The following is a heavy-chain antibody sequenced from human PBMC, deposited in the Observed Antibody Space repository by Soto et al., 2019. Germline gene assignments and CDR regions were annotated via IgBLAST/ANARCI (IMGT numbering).Heavy chain of an antibody. Sequence: QVTLKESGPVLVKPTETLTLRCTVSGLSITDSEMGVSWIRQPQRQPLEWLAHIDSSGEKSYRTFLKSRLAISKDTSKSQIVLTMTNMDPADTATYYCARRHLAVAVSPWFDPWGQGIPVTVSS. D-gene: IGHD6-19*01. J-gene: IGHJ5*02. CDR2: IDSSGEK. V-gene: IGHV2-26*01. CDR3: ARRHLAVAVSPWFDP. CDR1: GLSITDSEMG.